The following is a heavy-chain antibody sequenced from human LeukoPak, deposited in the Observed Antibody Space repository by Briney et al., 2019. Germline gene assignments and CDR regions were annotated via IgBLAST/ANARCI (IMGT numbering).Heavy chain of an antibody. Sequence: SETLSLTCAVDGGSLNGHYWSWIRQPPGKGLEWIGESGHRGGTKFNPSLKSRVTISADTSKNQFSLKMSSVTAADTAIYYCTAQDTHGWFDPWCQGTPVIVSS. CDR2: SGHRGGT. CDR3: TAQDTHGWFDP. J-gene: IGHJ5*02. V-gene: IGHV4-34*01. D-gene: IGHD2-2*02. CDR1: GGSLNGHY.